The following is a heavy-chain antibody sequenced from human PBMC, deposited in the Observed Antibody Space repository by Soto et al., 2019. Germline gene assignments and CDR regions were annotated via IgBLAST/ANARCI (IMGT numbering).Heavy chain of an antibody. J-gene: IGHJ2*01. Sequence: GSLRLSCAASGFTFSSYWMSWVRQAPGKGLEWVANIKQDGSEEYYVDSVKGRFTISRDNAKSSLYLQMNSMRAEDTAVYYCARYANCSGGSCRDWYFDLWGRGTLVTVSS. CDR1: GFTFSSYW. CDR3: ARYANCSGGSCRDWYFDL. CDR2: IKQDGSEE. D-gene: IGHD2-15*01. V-gene: IGHV3-7*03.